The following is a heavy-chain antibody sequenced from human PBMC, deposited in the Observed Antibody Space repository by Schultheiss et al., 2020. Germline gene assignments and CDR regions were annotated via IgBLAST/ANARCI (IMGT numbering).Heavy chain of an antibody. CDR2: ISYDGSNK. CDR1: GFKFSGYG. J-gene: IGHJ4*02. D-gene: IGHD6-6*01. Sequence: GGSLRLSCGASGFKFSGYGMHWVRQAPGKGLEWVAVISYDGSNKYYADSVKGRFTISRDNSKNTLYLQMNSLRAEDTAVYYCARDVSIAARSASRYWGQGTLVIVYS. V-gene: IGHV3-30*03. CDR3: ARDVSIAARSASRY.